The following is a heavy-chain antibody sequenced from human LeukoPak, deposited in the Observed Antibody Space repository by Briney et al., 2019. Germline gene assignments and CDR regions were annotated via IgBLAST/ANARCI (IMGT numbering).Heavy chain of an antibody. CDR3: ARGYCSSTSCYAGFDY. CDR2: INHSRST. V-gene: IGHV4-34*01. J-gene: IGHJ4*02. Sequence: TETLSLTCAVYGGSLSGYYWSWIRQPPGKGLEWIGEINHSRSTNYNPCLKSRVTISVDTSKNQFSLKLSSVTAADTAVYYCARGYCSSTSCYAGFDYWGQGTLVTVSS. CDR1: GGSLSGYY. D-gene: IGHD2-2*01.